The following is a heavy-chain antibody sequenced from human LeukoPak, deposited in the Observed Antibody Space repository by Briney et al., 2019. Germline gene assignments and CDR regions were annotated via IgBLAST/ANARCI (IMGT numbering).Heavy chain of an antibody. CDR3: ARTMYYYDSSGYYPYDY. CDR2: IRYDGSNK. CDR1: GFTFSSCG. J-gene: IGHJ4*02. D-gene: IGHD3-22*01. V-gene: IGHV3-30*02. Sequence: GGSLRLSCAASGFTFSSCGMHWVRQAPGKGLEWVAFIRYDGSNKYYADSVKGRFTISRDNAKNSLYLQMNSLRAEDTAVYYCARTMYYYDSSGYYPYDYWGQGTLVTVSS.